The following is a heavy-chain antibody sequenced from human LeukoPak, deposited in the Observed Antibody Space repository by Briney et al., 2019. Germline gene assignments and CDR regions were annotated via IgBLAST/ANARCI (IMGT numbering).Heavy chain of an antibody. CDR1: GGSITGYY. V-gene: IGHV4-34*01. J-gene: IGHJ4*02. D-gene: IGHD3-9*01. CDR3: ARGNILSGYCFDF. Sequence: SETLSLTCAVHGGSITGYYWSWIRQPPGKGLEWVGEIHYTGATSYNPSLKSRAAISIDTSKNQVSLKLSSVTAADTAVYYCARGNILSGYCFDFWGQGALVTVSS. CDR2: IHYTGAT.